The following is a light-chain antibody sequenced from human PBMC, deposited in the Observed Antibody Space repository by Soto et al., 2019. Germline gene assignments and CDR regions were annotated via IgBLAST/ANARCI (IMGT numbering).Light chain of an antibody. CDR3: QQYGSATRT. CDR1: NSVTGY. J-gene: IGKJ1*01. V-gene: IGKV3-11*01. Sequence: EVVXTQSPATLPLSPGERATRYXRASNSVTGYTTWFQQKPGXPPRXXXAEXSNRATGSPDRFSGSGSGTDFTLTISRLEPEDFAVYYCQQYGSATRTFGQGTKVDIK. CDR2: EXS.